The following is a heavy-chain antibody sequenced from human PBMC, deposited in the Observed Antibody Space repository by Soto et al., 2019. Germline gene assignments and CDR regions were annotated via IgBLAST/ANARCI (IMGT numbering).Heavy chain of an antibody. CDR1: GDFLDDSGW. CDR2: INHSGST. J-gene: IGHJ6*02. CDR3: ARGFAYCGGDCPPYGMDV. V-gene: IGHV4-4*02. D-gene: IGHD2-21*02. Sequence: PSETLSLTCTVSGDFLDDSGWWSWIRQPPGKGLEWIGEINHSGSTNHNPSLKSRVTISVDTSKNQFSLNLKSVTAADTAVYYCARGFAYCGGDCPPYGMDVWGPGTTVTVLL.